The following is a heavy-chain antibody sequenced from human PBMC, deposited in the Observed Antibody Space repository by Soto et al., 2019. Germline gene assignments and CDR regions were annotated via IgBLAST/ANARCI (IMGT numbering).Heavy chain of an antibody. CDR2: SRNKAHSYTT. J-gene: IGHJ6*02. V-gene: IGHV3-72*01. CDR3: ARGASGGSSANYYGFDV. CDR1: GFTFRDYY. Sequence: EVRLVESGGGLVQSGGSLRLSCAASGFTFRDYYMDWVRQTPGKGLEWVGRSRNKAHSYTTKYAASVQGRFTVSRDGSKNSFYLQMDSLKTDDTAVYYCARGASGGSSANYYGFDVWGQGTTVIVSS. D-gene: IGHD2-15*01.